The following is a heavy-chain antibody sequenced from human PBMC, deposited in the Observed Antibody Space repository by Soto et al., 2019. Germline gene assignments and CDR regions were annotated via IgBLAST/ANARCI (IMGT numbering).Heavy chain of an antibody. J-gene: IGHJ4*02. CDR1: GYTFTSYY. CDR3: ARDHVPSPDIVVVPAARGGYYFDY. CDR2: INPSGGST. D-gene: IGHD2-2*01. Sequence: QVQLVQSGAEVKKPGASVKVSCKASGYTFTSYYMHWVRQAPGQGLEWMGIINPSGGSTSYAQKFQGRVTMSRDTSTSTVYMELSSLRSEDTAVYYCARDHVPSPDIVVVPAARGGYYFDYWGQGTLVTVSS. V-gene: IGHV1-46*03.